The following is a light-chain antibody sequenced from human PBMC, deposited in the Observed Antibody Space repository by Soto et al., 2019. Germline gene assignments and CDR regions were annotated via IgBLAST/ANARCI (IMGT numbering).Light chain of an antibody. CDR1: QSVSIN. V-gene: IGKV3-15*01. J-gene: IGKJ1*01. Sequence: EIVMTQSPATLSVSPGERATLSCRASQSVSINLAWYQQKPGQAPRLLIYTTSTRAAGVPARFSGGGSGTEFTLTISSLQSEDIAVYYCQQYNNWLRTFGQGTKVEI. CDR3: QQYNNWLRT. CDR2: TTS.